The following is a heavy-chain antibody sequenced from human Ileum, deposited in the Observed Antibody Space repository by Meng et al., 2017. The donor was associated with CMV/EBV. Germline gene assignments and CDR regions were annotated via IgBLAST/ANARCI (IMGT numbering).Heavy chain of an antibody. D-gene: IGHD3-22*01. V-gene: IGHV1-69*02. CDR2: IIPILGLT. J-gene: IGHJ4*02. CDR3: ARPLLSSGTYSALDY. Sequence: SVKVSCKLTGGTFDDFKINWVRQAPGQGLEWVGRIIPILGLTIYAQKFQGRVTITADKSLSMAYMELSSLTSDDTAVYYCARPLLSSGTYSALDYWGQGTQVTVSS. CDR1: GGTFDDFK.